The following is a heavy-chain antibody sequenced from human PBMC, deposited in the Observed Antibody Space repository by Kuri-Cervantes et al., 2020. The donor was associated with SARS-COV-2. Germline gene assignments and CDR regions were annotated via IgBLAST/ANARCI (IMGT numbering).Heavy chain of an antibody. V-gene: IGHV4-34*01. CDR1: GGSFSGYY. Sequence: SETLSLTCAVYGGSFSGYYWSWIRQPPGKGLEWIGEINHSGSTNYNPSLKSRVTISVDTSKNQFSLKLSSVTAADTAVYYCARGFWHYWSDSWGQGALVTVSS. CDR2: INHSGST. CDR3: ARGFWHYWSDS. D-gene: IGHD3-3*02. J-gene: IGHJ4*02.